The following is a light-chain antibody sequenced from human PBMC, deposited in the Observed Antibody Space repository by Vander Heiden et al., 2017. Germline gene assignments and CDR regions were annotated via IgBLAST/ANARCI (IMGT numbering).Light chain of an antibody. Sequence: QSVLTQPPSASATPGQRVTISCSGSSSNIGSNYVHWYQQFPGTAPKLLMYRDNQRPSGVPDRFSGSRSGTSASLAISGLRSEDKADYFCAAWDDSLRGPLFGGGTKLTVL. CDR1: SSNIGSNY. CDR3: AAWDDSLRGPL. J-gene: IGLJ3*02. CDR2: RDN. V-gene: IGLV1-47*01.